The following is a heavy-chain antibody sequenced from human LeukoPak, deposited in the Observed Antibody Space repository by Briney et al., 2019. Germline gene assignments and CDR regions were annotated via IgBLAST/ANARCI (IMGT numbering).Heavy chain of an antibody. J-gene: IGHJ4*02. CDR1: GFTFSSYS. D-gene: IGHD3-22*01. V-gene: IGHV3-48*01. CDR3: ARDADYYDSSGYYPDY. CDR2: ISSSSSTI. Sequence: GGSLRLSCAASGFTFSSYSMNWVRQAPGKGLEWVSYISSSSSTIYYADSVKGQFTISRDNAKNSLYLQMNSLRAEDTAVYYCARDADYYDSSGYYPDYWGQGTLVTVSS.